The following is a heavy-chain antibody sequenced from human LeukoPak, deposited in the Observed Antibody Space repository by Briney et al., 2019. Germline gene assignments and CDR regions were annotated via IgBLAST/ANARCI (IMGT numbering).Heavy chain of an antibody. J-gene: IGHJ6*02. Sequence: PGGSLRLSCAASGLTFSSYWMAWVRQAPGKGLEWVANIKQDGSEKYYVDSVKGRFTISRDNAKNSLYLQMNSLRVEDTAIYYCAIAYGLDVWGQGTTVTVSS. CDR2: IKQDGSEK. V-gene: IGHV3-7*03. CDR1: GLTFSSYW. CDR3: AIAYGLDV.